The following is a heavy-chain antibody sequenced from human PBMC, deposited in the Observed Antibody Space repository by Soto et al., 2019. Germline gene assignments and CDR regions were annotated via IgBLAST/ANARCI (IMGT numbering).Heavy chain of an antibody. J-gene: IGHJ4*02. CDR2: IYPGDSDI. CDR1: GYTFTTYW. Sequence: GESLKISCKGSGYTFTTYWIAWVRQMPGKGLEWMGIIYPGDSDIRYSPSFQGQVTISAEKSISTAYLQWSSLKASDTAMYYCARPRGYISSWYFDSRGQGTLVTVSS. CDR3: ARPRGYISSWYFDS. V-gene: IGHV5-51*01. D-gene: IGHD6-13*01.